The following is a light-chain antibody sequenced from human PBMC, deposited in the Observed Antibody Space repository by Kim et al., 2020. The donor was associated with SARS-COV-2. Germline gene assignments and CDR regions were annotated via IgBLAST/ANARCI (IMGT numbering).Light chain of an antibody. J-gene: IGKJ5*01. CDR1: QSLVHRDGNTY. CDR2: EIS. CDR3: MQGTRFPIT. Sequence: PASISCRSSQSLVHRDGNTYLSWLQQRPGQPPRLLIHEISNRFSGVPDRFSGSGAGTDFTLEISRVEAEDVGVYYCMQGTRFPITFGQGTRLEIK. V-gene: IGKV2-24*01.